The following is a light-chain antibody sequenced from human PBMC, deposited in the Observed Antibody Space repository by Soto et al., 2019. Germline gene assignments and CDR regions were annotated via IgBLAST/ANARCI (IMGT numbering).Light chain of an antibody. CDR2: GAS. V-gene: IGKV3-20*01. Sequence: ETVLTQSPGTLSLSPGERATLSCRASQTIRSNYLAWYRQTPGQAPRLLIYGASNRATGIAYRFSGSGSGTDFTLIISRLEPEDCALYYCQQYGSSPWTFGQGTKVEIK. CDR3: QQYGSSPWT. J-gene: IGKJ1*01. CDR1: QTIRSNY.